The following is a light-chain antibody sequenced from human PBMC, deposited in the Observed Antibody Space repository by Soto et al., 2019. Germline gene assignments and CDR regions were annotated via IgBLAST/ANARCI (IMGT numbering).Light chain of an antibody. CDR2: DAS. Sequence: DIQMTQSPSSLSASVGVRVTITCQASQDISNYLNWYQQKPGKAPKLLIYDASNLETGVPSRFSGSGSGTDFTFTISSLQPEDIATYYCQQYDNLPYTFGQGTK. CDR3: QQYDNLPYT. CDR1: QDISNY. J-gene: IGKJ2*01. V-gene: IGKV1-33*01.